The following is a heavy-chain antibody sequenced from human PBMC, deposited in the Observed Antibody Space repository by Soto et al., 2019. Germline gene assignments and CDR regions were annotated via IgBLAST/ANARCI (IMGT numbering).Heavy chain of an antibody. D-gene: IGHD6-19*01. CDR2: IYYSGST. J-gene: IGHJ6*02. CDR1: GGSISSSSYY. CDR3: ARDHKQWLVRERHYYYGMDV. V-gene: IGHV4-39*02. Sequence: SETLSLTCTVSGGSISSSSYYWGWIRQPPGKGLEWIGSIYYSGSTYYNPSLKSRVTISVDTSKNQFSLKLSSVTAADTAVYYCARDHKQWLVRERHYYYGMDVWGQGTTVTVSS.